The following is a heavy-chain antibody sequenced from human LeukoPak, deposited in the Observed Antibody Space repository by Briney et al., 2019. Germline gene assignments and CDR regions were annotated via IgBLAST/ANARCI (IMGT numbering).Heavy chain of an antibody. J-gene: IGHJ4*02. Sequence: ASVKVSCKASGYTFTSYYIHWVRQAPGQGLEWMGIINPSGGSTSYAQKFQGRVTMTRDTSTSTVYMELSSLRSEDTAVYYCARGGISPSALMYSFDEGDYWGQGTLVTVSS. CDR2: INPSGGST. CDR3: ARGGISPSALMYSFDEGDY. D-gene: IGHD2/OR15-2a*01. V-gene: IGHV1-46*01. CDR1: GYTFTSYY.